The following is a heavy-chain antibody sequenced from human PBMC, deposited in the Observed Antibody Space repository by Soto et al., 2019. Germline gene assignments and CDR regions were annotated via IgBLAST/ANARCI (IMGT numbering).Heavy chain of an antibody. V-gene: IGHV3-11*06. CDR1: GFTFSDYY. Sequence: VQLVESGGGLVKPGGSLRLSCAASGFTFSDYYMTWIRQAPGRGLEWVSYISSSSTYTNYADSVKGRFTISRDNARNSLYLQMNSLRAEDTAVYYCARDLYYYDSSGYPLWGQGTLVTVSS. CDR2: ISSSSTYT. CDR3: ARDLYYYDSSGYPL. J-gene: IGHJ4*02. D-gene: IGHD3-22*01.